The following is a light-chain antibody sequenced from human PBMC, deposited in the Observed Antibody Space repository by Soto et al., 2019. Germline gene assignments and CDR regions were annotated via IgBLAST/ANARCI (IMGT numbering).Light chain of an antibody. CDR2: DAS. CDR1: QGISNY. Sequence: DIQMTQSPSSLSASVGDRVTITCQASQGISNYLNWYQQKPGEAPKLLIYDASNLETGVPSRFSGSESGTDFTFTISSLQPEDIATYYCQQYDDLLTFGGGTKVEIK. CDR3: QQYDDLLT. J-gene: IGKJ4*01. V-gene: IGKV1-33*01.